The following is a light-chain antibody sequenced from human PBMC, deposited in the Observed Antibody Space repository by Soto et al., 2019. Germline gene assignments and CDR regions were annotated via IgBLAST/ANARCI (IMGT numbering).Light chain of an antibody. V-gene: IGKV1-39*01. CDR1: QSISSY. Sequence: STSSLSASVGDRVTITCRASQSISSYLNWYQQKPGKAPKLLIYAASSLQSGVPSRFSGSGSGTDFSLKISTPQPVDLATHYSRQTDIPLWTFSHQTVVDIK. CDR3: RQTDIPLWT. CDR2: AAS. J-gene: IGKJ1*01.